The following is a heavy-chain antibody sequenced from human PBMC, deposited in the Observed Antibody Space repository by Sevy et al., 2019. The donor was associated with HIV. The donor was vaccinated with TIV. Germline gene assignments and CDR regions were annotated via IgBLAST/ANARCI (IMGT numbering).Heavy chain of an antibody. CDR3: ARHSSYDSSGYFLSLFDY. V-gene: IGHV1-69*13. Sequence: ASVKVSCKASGGTFSSYAISWVRQAPGQGLEWMGGIIPIFGTANYAQKFQGRVTITADESTGTAYMELSSLRSEDTAVYYCARHSSYDSSGYFLSLFDYWGQGTLVTVSS. CDR1: GGTFSSYA. D-gene: IGHD3-22*01. CDR2: IIPIFGTA. J-gene: IGHJ4*02.